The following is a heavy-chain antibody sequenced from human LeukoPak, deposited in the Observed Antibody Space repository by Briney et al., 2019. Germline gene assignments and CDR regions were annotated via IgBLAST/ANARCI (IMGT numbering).Heavy chain of an antibody. CDR1: GXSFRHYY. D-gene: IGHD3-3*01. J-gene: IGHJ6*02. Sequence: KPSETLSLTFAVYGXSFRHYYWSWIRQPPGKGLEWIGEINHSGRTTYNPSLQSRVTISVDTSTNQFPLKLNSVTATDTDVYYCAADFWSGYYMFTVWGQGTTVTVSS. CDR3: AADFWSGYYMFTV. V-gene: IGHV4-34*01. CDR2: INHSGRT.